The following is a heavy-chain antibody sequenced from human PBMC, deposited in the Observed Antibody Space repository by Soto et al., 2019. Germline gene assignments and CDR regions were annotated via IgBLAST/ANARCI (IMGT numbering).Heavy chain of an antibody. V-gene: IGHV1-8*01. CDR2: MNPNSGNT. D-gene: IGHD6-13*01. J-gene: IGHJ5*02. CDR3: ARERSAAGAGWFDP. Sequence: QVQLVQSGAEVKKPGASVKVSCKASGYTFTSYDINWVRQATGQGLEWLGWMNPNSGNTDYAQKFQGRVTLTRNTSISTAYMELSSLRSEYTAVYYCARERSAAGAGWFDPWGQGTLVTVSS. CDR1: GYTFTSYD.